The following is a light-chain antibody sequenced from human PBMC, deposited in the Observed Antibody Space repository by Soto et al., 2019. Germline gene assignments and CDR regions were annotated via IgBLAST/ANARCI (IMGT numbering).Light chain of an antibody. CDR1: QSVSNNY. J-gene: IGKJ1*01. CDR2: GAS. CDR3: QKYGSSGT. V-gene: IGKV3-20*01. Sequence: IVLTHSPGTLYLSAWERATLSCSASQSVSNNYLAWYQQKPGQAPRLLIYGASNRDTGIQDRLSGSGSGTDFTLTISRLEPEDFAVYYCQKYGSSGTLGQGTKVDIK.